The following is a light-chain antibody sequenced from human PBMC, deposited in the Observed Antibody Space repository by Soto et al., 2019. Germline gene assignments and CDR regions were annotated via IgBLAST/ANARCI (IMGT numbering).Light chain of an antibody. Sequence: QSALTQPPSASGSPGQSVTISCAGTSSDVGGYNYVSWYQQHPGKAPKLIIYEVTKRPSGVPDRFSGSKSGNTASLTVSGLQAEDDADYYCSSYGGSNNYVFGTGTKLTVL. CDR1: SSDVGGYNY. CDR2: EVT. CDR3: SSYGGSNNYV. J-gene: IGLJ1*01. V-gene: IGLV2-8*01.